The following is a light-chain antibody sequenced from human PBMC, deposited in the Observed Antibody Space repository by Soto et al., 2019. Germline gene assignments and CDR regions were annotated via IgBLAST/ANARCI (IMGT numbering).Light chain of an antibody. CDR2: GDS. J-gene: IGLJ2*01. CDR3: QSYDSSLSSLV. Sequence: QSVLTQPPSMSGAPGQRVTISCTGSSSNIGAGYDVHWYQQLPGTAPKLLIYGDSNRPSGVPDRFSGSKSGTSASLAIAGLQAEDEAHYYCQSYDSSLSSLVFGGGTKLTVL. CDR1: SSNIGAGYD. V-gene: IGLV1-40*01.